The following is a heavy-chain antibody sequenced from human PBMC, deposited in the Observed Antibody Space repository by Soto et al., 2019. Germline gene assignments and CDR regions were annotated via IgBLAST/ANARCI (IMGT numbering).Heavy chain of an antibody. Sequence: GGSLRLSCASSGFTFSTYTMNWVRQAPGKGLEWVSSINGRGNYIYYAESVKGRFTISRDNAKNSLYLQMDRLRAEDTALYYCVREDGKVGTIPDFDYLDLGALVKVSS. CDR1: GFTFSTYT. J-gene: IGHJ4*02. CDR3: VREDGKVGTIPDFDY. D-gene: IGHD1-1*01. CDR2: INGRGNYI. V-gene: IGHV3-21*01.